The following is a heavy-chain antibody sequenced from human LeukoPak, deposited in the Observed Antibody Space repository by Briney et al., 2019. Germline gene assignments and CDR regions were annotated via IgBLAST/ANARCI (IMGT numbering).Heavy chain of an antibody. J-gene: IGHJ4*02. CDR2: IYYSGST. CDR1: GGSISSSSYY. D-gene: IGHD6-19*01. Sequence: SSETLSLTCTVSGGSISSSSYYWGWIRQPPGKGLEWIGSIYYSGSTYYNPSLKSRVTISVDTSKNQFSLKLSSVTAADTAVYHCARQGSVAGTGIDYWGQGTLVTVSS. V-gene: IGHV4-39*01. CDR3: ARQGSVAGTGIDY.